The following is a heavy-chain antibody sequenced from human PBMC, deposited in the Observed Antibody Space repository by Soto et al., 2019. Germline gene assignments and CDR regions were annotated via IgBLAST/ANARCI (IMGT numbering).Heavy chain of an antibody. V-gene: IGHV1-3*01. Sequence: GQRLEWMGWINAGNGNTKYSQKFQGRVTITRDTSASTAYMELSSLRSEDTSVYFCARDGGLGGNVPVTAFLLNLSSDP. D-gene: IGHD2-15*01. CDR2: INAGNGNT. CDR3: ARDGGLGGNVPVTAFLLNLSSDP. J-gene: IGHJ5*02.